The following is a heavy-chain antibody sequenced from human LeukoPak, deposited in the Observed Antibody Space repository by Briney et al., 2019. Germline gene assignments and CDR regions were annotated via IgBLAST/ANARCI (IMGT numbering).Heavy chain of an antibody. CDR3: ARTNPYYYYMDV. Sequence: SETLSLTCTVSGGSISSYNWSWIRQPAGKGLEWIGRIYTSGSTNYNPSLQSRVTMSVDTSKNQFSLKLSSVTAADTAVYSCARTNPYYYYMDVWGKGTTVTVSS. CDR1: GGSISSYN. J-gene: IGHJ6*03. V-gene: IGHV4-4*07. CDR2: IYTSGST.